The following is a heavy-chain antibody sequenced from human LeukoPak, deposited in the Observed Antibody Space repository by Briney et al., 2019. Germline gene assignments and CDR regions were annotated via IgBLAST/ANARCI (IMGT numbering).Heavy chain of an antibody. D-gene: IGHD6-19*01. CDR1: GCSMSSYY. CDR3: ARPYGSGLYVGIHI. CDR2: FYYSGST. Sequence: SETLSLTCTVSGCSMSSYYWSWIRQPPGKGLEWIGYFYYSGSTNYNPSLKSRVTISVDTSKNHFSLKLSSVTAADTAVYYCARPYGSGLYVGIHICVPGTTATLSS. J-gene: IGHJ3*02. V-gene: IGHV4-59*08.